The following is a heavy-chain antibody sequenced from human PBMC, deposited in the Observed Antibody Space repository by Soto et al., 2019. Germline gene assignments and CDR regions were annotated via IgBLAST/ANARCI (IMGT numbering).Heavy chain of an antibody. CDR2: IYPGDSDT. CDR3: ARLVMANLPGDY. CDR1: VYSFTSYW. J-gene: IGHJ4*02. Sequence: PGETMKISCKGAVYSFTSYWIGWVRQMPGKGLEWMGIIYPGDSDTRYSPSFQGQVTISADKSISTAYLQWSSLKASDTAMYYCARLVMANLPGDYWGQGTLVTVSS. D-gene: IGHD3-22*01. V-gene: IGHV5-51*01.